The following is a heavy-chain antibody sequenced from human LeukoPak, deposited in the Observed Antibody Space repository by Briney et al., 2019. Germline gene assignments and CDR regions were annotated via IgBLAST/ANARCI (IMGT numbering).Heavy chain of an antibody. CDR1: GGSFSGYY. CDR3: ARDFGYCIGGSCSTKNYFDY. D-gene: IGHD2-15*01. Sequence: NTSETLSLTCAVYGGSFSGYYWSWIRQPPGKGLEWIGEINHSGSTNYNPSLKSRVTISVDTSKNQFSLKLSSVTAADTAVYYCARDFGYCIGGSCSTKNYFDYWGQGTLVTVSS. J-gene: IGHJ4*02. CDR2: INHSGST. V-gene: IGHV4-34*01.